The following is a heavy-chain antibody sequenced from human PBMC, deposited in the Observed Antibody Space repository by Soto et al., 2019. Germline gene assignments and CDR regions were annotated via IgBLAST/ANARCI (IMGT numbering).Heavy chain of an antibody. CDR1: GYTFTNYG. V-gene: IGHV1-18*01. CDR2: ISGYNGNT. CDR3: ARVRYCSGGSCHSNPLDY. D-gene: IGHD2-15*01. Sequence: QVQLVQSGTEVKKPGASVTVSCKTYGYTFTNYGISWVRQAPGQGPEWMGWISGYNGNTDYAQNLQGRVTMITDTSTSTAYMELRSLRSDDTAVYYCARVRYCSGGSCHSNPLDYWGQGTLVTVSS. J-gene: IGHJ4*02.